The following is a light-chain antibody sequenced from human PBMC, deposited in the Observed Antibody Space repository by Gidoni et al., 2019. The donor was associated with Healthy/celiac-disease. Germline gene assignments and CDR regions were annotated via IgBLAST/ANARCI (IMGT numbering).Light chain of an antibody. Sequence: SALTQPASVSGAPGQSITISCTGTSSDVGGYNYVSWYQQHPAKAPKLMFYDVSNRPSAVSNCFSASKSGNTASLTISGLQAEDEADYYCSSYTSSSTPLVFGTGTKVTVL. V-gene: IGLV2-14*01. CDR2: DVS. CDR3: SSYTSSSTPLV. CDR1: SSDVGGYNY. J-gene: IGLJ1*01.